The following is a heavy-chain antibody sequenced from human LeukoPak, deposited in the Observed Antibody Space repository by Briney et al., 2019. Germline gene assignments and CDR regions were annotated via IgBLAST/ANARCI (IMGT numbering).Heavy chain of an antibody. Sequence: ASVKVSCKASGYTFTSYGISWVRQAPGEGLEWIGWISTHNGNTNYAQKLQGRVTMTTDTSTSTAYMELRSLRSDDTAVYYCARDCSSTSCHNWFDPWGQGTLVTVSS. V-gene: IGHV1-18*01. D-gene: IGHD2-2*01. CDR1: GYTFTSYG. CDR2: ISTHNGNT. CDR3: ARDCSSTSCHNWFDP. J-gene: IGHJ5*02.